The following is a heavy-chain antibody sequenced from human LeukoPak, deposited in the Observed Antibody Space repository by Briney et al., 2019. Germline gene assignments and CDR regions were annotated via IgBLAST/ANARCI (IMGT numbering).Heavy chain of an antibody. J-gene: IGHJ4*02. V-gene: IGHV3-23*01. CDR2: ISGSGGSI. CDR3: AKGGSSSPLYYSDY. D-gene: IGHD2-15*01. Sequence: PGGSLRLSCTASKFTFSSYAMSWVRQAPGEGLEWVSAISGSGGSIYYADSVKGRFTISRDNSKNTLFLQMNSLRAEDTAVFYCAKGGSSSPLYYSDYWGQGTLVTVSS. CDR1: KFTFSSYA.